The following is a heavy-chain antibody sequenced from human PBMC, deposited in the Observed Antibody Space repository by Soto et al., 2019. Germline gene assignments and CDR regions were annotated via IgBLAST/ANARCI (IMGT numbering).Heavy chain of an antibody. D-gene: IGHD2-2*01. CDR3: ARGSHCSSTSCYVGGALWAAANYYYYYMDV. V-gene: IGHV4-34*01. Sequence: SETLSLTCAVYGGSFSGYYWSWIRQPPGKGLEWIGEINHSGSTNYNPSLKSRVTISVDTSKNQFSLKLSSVTAADTAVYYCARGSHCSSTSCYVGGALWAAANYYYYYMDVWGKGTTVTVSS. CDR1: GGSFSGYY. J-gene: IGHJ6*03. CDR2: INHSGST.